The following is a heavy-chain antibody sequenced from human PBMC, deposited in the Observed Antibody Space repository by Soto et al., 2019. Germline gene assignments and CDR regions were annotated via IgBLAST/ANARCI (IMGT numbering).Heavy chain of an antibody. Sequence: SETLSLTCTVSGGSISSYYWSWIRQPPGKGLEWIGYIYYSGSTNYNPSLKSRVTISVDTSKNQFSLKLSSVTAADTAVYYCARGLGNPYCGGDCYDYYYYYYMDVWGKGTTVT. D-gene: IGHD2-21*01. V-gene: IGHV4-59*01. CDR2: IYYSGST. CDR3: ARGLGNPYCGGDCYDYYYYYYMDV. J-gene: IGHJ6*03. CDR1: GGSISSYY.